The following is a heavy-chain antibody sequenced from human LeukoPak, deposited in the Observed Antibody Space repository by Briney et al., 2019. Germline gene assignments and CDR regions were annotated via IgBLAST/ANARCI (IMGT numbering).Heavy chain of an antibody. V-gene: IGHV1-46*01. D-gene: IGHD3-22*01. CDR2: INPSGGST. J-gene: IGHJ3*02. CDR3: ARVKPNYYDSSAYGTFDI. Sequence: ASVKVSCKASGYTFTSYYMHWVRQAPGQGLEWMGIINPSGGSTSYAQKFQGRVTMTRDTSTSTVYMELSSLRSEDTAVHYCARVKPNYYDSSAYGTFDIWGQGTMVTVSS. CDR1: GYTFTSYY.